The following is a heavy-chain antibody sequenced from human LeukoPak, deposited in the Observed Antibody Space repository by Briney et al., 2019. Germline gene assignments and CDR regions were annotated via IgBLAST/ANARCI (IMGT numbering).Heavy chain of an antibody. CDR2: FDPEDGET. D-gene: IGHD3-22*01. V-gene: IGHV1-24*01. J-gene: IGHJ4*02. CDR1: GYTLTELS. CDR3: ATPPPAYYDSSGNARGDY. Sequence: ASVKVSCKVSGYTLTELSMHWVRQAPGKGLEWMGGFDPEDGETIYAQKFQGRVTMTEDTSTDTAYMELSSLRSEDTAVYYCATPPPAYYDSSGNARGDYWGQGTLVTVSS.